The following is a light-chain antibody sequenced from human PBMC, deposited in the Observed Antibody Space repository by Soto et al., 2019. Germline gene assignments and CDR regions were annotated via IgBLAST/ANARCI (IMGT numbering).Light chain of an antibody. V-gene: IGKV1-5*01. CDR3: QQYNSYSWT. CDR1: QSISSW. CDR2: DAS. Sequence: IQMTQSPSSLSASVGDRVTITCRASQSISSWLAWYQQKPGKAPKLLIYDASSLESGVPSRFSGSGSETEFTLTISSLQPDDFATYYCQQYNSYSWTFGQGTKVDIK. J-gene: IGKJ1*01.